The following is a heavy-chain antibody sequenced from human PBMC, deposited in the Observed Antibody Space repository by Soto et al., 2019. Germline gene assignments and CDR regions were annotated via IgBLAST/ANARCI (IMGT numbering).Heavy chain of an antibody. D-gene: IGHD3-22*01. Sequence: SETLSLTCSVSGGSLSGYYWTWTRQPPGKGLEWIGYIYYAGTTAYNPSLKSRLTISLDTPKNQFSLKMDSVTAADTAVYYCTRLGGYYQALESWGQGTLVTVSS. CDR2: IYYAGTT. V-gene: IGHV4-59*08. J-gene: IGHJ4*02. CDR1: GGSLSGYY. CDR3: TRLGGYYQALES.